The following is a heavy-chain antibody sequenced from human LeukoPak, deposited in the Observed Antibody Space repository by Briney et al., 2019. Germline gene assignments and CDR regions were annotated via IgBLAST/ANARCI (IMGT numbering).Heavy chain of an antibody. V-gene: IGHV1-69*13. J-gene: IGHJ6*03. D-gene: IGHD6-19*01. CDR3: ASVAVAGTGQPYYYYYYMDV. CDR1: GGTFSSYA. Sequence: GASVKVSCKASGGTFSSYAISWVRQAPGQGLEWMGGIIPIFGTANYAQKFQGRVTITADESTSTAYMELSSLRSEDTAVYYCASVAVAGTGQPYYYYYYMDVWGKGTTVTVSS. CDR2: IIPIFGTA.